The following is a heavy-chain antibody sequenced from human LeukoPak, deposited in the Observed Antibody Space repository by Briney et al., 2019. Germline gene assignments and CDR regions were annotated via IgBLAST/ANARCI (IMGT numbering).Heavy chain of an antibody. CDR3: AKQRTGSCYSCFDY. Sequence: HPGGSLRLSCAASGFTFSSYAMSWVRQAPGKGLEWVSALSSSGGSTYYADSVKGRFTISREISKNTLYLQMDSLRDEDTAVYYCAKQRTGSCYSCFDYWGQGTLVTVSS. D-gene: IGHD2-15*01. CDR2: LSSSGGST. CDR1: GFTFSSYA. J-gene: IGHJ4*02. V-gene: IGHV3-23*01.